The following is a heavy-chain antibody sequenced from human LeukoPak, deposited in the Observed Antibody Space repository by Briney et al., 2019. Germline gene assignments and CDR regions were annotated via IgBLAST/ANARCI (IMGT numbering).Heavy chain of an antibody. J-gene: IGHJ4*02. V-gene: IGHV4-39*01. Sequence: SPTLSLTCTVSGGSISSSSYCWGWIRQPPGKGLEWIGSIYYGGSTYYNPSLKSRVTISVDTSKNPFSLKLSSVTAADTAVYYCARHKPSYCSSTSCYAFDDYWGQGTLVTVSS. CDR3: ARHKPSYCSSTSCYAFDDY. CDR2: IYYGGST. CDR1: GGSISSSSYC. D-gene: IGHD2-2*01.